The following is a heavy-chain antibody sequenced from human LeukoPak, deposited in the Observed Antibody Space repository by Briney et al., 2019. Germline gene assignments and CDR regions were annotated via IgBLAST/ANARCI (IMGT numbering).Heavy chain of an antibody. CDR2: IIPIFGTA. J-gene: IGHJ4*02. CDR1: GGTFSSYA. CDR3: ARSYSSGWYDYYFDY. D-gene: IGHD6-19*01. V-gene: IGHV1-69*05. Sequence: ASVKVSCKASGGTFSSYAISWVRQAPGQGLEWMGGIIPIFGTANCAQKFQGRVTITTDESTSTAYMKLSSLRSEDTAVYYCARSYSSGWYDYYFDYWGQGTLVTVSS.